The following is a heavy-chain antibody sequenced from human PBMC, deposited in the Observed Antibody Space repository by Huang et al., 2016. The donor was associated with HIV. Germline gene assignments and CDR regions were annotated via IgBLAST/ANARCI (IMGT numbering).Heavy chain of an antibody. CDR3: ASGASYEIWTPYYSGWHYSMDV. V-gene: IGHV1-69*13. J-gene: IGHJ6*03. Sequence: QVHLVQSGAEVKKPGSSVRVSCTASGGSFKISGISWVRQAPGQGLEWLGGILPILWRANYAQKMSDRVTSTARESTTTVYMDLTSLRPEDTAVYYCASGASYEIWTPYYSGWHYSMDVWGEGTTVTVSS. CDR2: ILPILWRA. D-gene: IGHD3-9*01. CDR1: GGSFKISG.